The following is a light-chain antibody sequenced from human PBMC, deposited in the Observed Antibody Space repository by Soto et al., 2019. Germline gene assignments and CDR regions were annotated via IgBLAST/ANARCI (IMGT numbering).Light chain of an antibody. V-gene: IGLV2-8*01. CDR3: SSYAGSNNLYV. CDR1: SSDVGGYNY. J-gene: IGLJ1*01. CDR2: EVS. Sequence: QSVLTQPPSASGSPGQSVTISCTGTSSDVGGYNYVSWYQQHPGKAPKLMIYEVSKRPSGVPDHFSGSKSGNTASLTVSGLQAEDEADYYCSSYAGSNNLYVFGTGTKLTVL.